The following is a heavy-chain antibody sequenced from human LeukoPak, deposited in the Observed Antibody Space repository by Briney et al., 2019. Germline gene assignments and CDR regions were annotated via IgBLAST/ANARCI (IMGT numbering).Heavy chain of an antibody. J-gene: IGHJ4*02. CDR3: ARGHLSSGYYLDY. CDR1: GGSFSGYY. Sequence: SGTLSLTCAVYGGSFSGYYWSWIRQPPGKGLEWIGEINHSGSTNYNPSLKSRVTISVDTSKNQFSLKLSSVTAADTAVYYRARGHLSSGYYLDYWGQGTLVTVSS. D-gene: IGHD3-22*01. CDR2: INHSGST. V-gene: IGHV4-34*01.